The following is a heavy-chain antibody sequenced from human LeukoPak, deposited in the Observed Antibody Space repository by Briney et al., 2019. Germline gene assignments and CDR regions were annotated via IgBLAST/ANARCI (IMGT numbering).Heavy chain of an antibody. J-gene: IGHJ6*02. Sequence: AGGSLRLSCEASGFTFDAYAMHWVRQAPGKGLEWVSLINKDGSATYYADSVKGRSTISRDNSKNSLYLQMNSLRSEDTALYYCATWAFYHSLDVWGQGTTVTVSS. CDR3: ATWAFYHSLDV. CDR1: GFTFDAYA. D-gene: IGHD1-26*01. CDR2: INKDGSAT. V-gene: IGHV3-43*02.